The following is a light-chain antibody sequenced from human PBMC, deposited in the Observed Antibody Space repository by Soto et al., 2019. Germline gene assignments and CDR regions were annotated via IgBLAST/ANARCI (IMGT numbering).Light chain of an antibody. CDR2: AAS. Sequence: DIQMTQSPSSLSASVGDRVTITCRASQSISSYLNWYQQKPGKAPKLLIYAASSLQSGVPSRFSGSGSGADFTLTISRLQPEVFATYYCQQSYSTPPTFGGGTKVEIK. V-gene: IGKV1-39*01. CDR3: QQSYSTPPT. CDR1: QSISSY. J-gene: IGKJ4*01.